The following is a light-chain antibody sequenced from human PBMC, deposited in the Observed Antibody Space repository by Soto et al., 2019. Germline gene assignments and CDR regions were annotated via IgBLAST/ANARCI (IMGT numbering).Light chain of an antibody. Sequence: AIRMTQSPSSLSASTGGRVTITCRASQGISSYLAWYQQKPGKAPKLLIYAASTLQSGVPSRFSGSGSGTDFTLTISCLQSEDFATYYCQQYYSYPRYTFGQGTKLEIK. CDR1: QGISSY. CDR3: QQYYSYPRYT. J-gene: IGKJ2*01. CDR2: AAS. V-gene: IGKV1-8*01.